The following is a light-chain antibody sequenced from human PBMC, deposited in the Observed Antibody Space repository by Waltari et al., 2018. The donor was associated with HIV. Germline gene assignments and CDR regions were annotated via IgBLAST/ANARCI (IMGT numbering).Light chain of an antibody. CDR1: ALPKKY. J-gene: IGLJ3*02. CDR3: YSTDSSGNHRV. V-gene: IGLV3-10*01. CDR2: VDT. Sequence: SYELTQPPSVSVSPGQTARITCSGDALPKKYASWYQQKSGQAPVLVIYVDTKRPSGIPERFSGSSLGTMATLTISGAQVEDEADYYCYSTDSSGNHRVFGGGTKLTVL.